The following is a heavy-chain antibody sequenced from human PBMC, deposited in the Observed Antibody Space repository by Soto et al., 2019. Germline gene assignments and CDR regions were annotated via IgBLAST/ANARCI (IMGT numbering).Heavy chain of an antibody. CDR3: AKEGSDYDILTGSGYYGMDV. CDR1: GFTFSSYG. J-gene: IGHJ6*02. V-gene: IGHV3-30*18. Sequence: GGSLRLSCAASGFTFSSYGMHWVRQAPGKGLEWVAVISYDGRNKYYADTVKGRFTISRDNSKNTLYLQMNSLRAEDTVVYYCAKEGSDYDILTGSGYYGMDVWGQGT. CDR2: ISYDGRNK. D-gene: IGHD3-9*01.